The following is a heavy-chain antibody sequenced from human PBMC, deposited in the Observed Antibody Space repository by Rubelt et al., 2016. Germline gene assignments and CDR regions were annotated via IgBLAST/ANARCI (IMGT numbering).Heavy chain of an antibody. J-gene: IGHJ4*02. CDR3: ARVGPFDY. CDR2: ISYDGSNK. V-gene: IGHV3-30*01. Sequence: ISYDGSNKYYADSVKGRFTISRDNSKNTLYLQMNSLRAEDTAVYYCARVGPFDYWGQGTLVTVSS.